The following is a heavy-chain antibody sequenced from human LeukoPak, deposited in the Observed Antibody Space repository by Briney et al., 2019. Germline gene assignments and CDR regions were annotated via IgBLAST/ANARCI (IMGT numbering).Heavy chain of an antibody. J-gene: IGHJ4*02. CDR2: IYYSGST. Sequence: SETLSLTCTVSGGSISSYYWSWIRQPPGKGLEWIGYIYYSGSTNYSPSLKSRVTISVDTSKNQFSLKLSSVTAADTAVYYCARVESYLFDYWGQGTLVTVSS. D-gene: IGHD1-26*01. CDR3: ARVESYLFDY. V-gene: IGHV4-59*01. CDR1: GGSISSYY.